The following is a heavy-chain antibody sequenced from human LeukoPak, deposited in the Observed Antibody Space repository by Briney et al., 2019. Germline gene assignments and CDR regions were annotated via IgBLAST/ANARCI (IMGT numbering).Heavy chain of an antibody. CDR1: GFTVSSNY. D-gene: IGHD2-15*01. CDR2: IYCGGST. CDR3: AREVPYCSGGSCYSRAFDI. J-gene: IGHJ3*02. Sequence: GGSLRLSCAASGFTVSSNYMSWVRQAPGKGLEWVSVIYCGGSTYYADSVKGRFTISRDNSKNTLYLQMNSPRAEDTAVYYCAREVPYCSGGSCYSRAFDIWGQGTMVTASS. V-gene: IGHV3-66*01.